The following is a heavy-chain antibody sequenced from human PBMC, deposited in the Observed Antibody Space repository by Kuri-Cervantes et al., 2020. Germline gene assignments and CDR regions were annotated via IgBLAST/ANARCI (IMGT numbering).Heavy chain of an antibody. Sequence: GESLKISCGAFGFTFSSYGMHWVRQAPGKGLVWVAVIWYDGSNTYYADSVKGRFIISRDNSKNTLYLQMNSLRAEDTAVYHCAKGYYDSSGYANDGFDIWCQRTMVTVSS. V-gene: IGHV3-30*02. CDR3: AKGYYDSSGYANDGFDI. J-gene: IGHJ3*02. D-gene: IGHD3-22*01. CDR1: GFTFSSYG. CDR2: IWYDGSNT.